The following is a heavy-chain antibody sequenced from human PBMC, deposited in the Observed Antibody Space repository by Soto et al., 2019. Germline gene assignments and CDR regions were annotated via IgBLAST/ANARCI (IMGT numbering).Heavy chain of an antibody. J-gene: IGHJ6*02. V-gene: IGHV4-30-4*01. CDR1: GGSISSGDYY. Sequence: SETLSLTCTVSGGSISSGDYYWSWIRQPPGKGLEWIGYIYYSGSTYYNPSLKSRVTISVDTSKNQFSLKLSSVTAADTAVYYCAREAHTSKLGMDVWGQGTTVTVSS. CDR3: AREAHTSKLGMDV. CDR2: IYYSGST.